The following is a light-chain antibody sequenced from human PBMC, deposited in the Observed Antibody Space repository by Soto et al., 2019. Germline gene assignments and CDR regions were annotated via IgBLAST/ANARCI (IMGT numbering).Light chain of an antibody. CDR2: EVS. CDR3: SSYAGSNNVV. V-gene: IGLV2-8*01. CDR1: SSDVGVYNY. J-gene: IGLJ2*01. Sequence: QSALTQPPSASGSPGQSVTISCTGTSSDVGVYNYVSWYQQHPGKAPKLLIYEVSKRPSGVPDRFSDSKSGSTATLTVSGLQAEDEADFYCSSYAGSNNVVFSGGTKLTVL.